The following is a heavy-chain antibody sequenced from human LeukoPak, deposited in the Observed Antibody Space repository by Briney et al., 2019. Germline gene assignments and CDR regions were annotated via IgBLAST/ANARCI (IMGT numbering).Heavy chain of an antibody. J-gene: IGHJ4*02. D-gene: IGHD1-1*01. V-gene: IGHV3-30*03. CDR3: ARVQLERRELLPNFDY. CDR2: MSYDGRNT. Sequence: GGSLRLSCAASGFTFSSYGMHWVRQAPGKGLEWVAVMSYDGRNTYYADSVKGRFTISRDNSKNTLYLQMNSLRVEDTAVYYCARVQLERRELLPNFDYWGQGTLVTVSS. CDR1: GFTFSSYG.